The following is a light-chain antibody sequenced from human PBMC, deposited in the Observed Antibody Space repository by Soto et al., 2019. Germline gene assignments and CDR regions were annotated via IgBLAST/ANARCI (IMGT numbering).Light chain of an antibody. J-gene: IGKJ1*01. Sequence: DIQMTHSPSTLSASVLYIVTITCRASQTIDSWLAWYQQRPGKPPNLLIYKASTLASGVPSRFSGSGSGTEITLTINSLQPDDFATYYCQKYHIYSGKFGQGTKVDIK. V-gene: IGKV1-5*03. CDR3: QKYHIYSGK. CDR2: KAS. CDR1: QTIDSW.